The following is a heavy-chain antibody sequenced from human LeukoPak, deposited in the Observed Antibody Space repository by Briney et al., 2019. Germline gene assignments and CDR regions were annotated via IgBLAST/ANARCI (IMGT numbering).Heavy chain of an antibody. D-gene: IGHD5-24*01. V-gene: IGHV3-23*01. CDR1: GFTFSSYA. J-gene: IGHJ4*02. CDR2: ISGSGGST. CDR3: AKDLLEMATHAGYYFDY. Sequence: GGSLRLTCAASGFTFSSYAMSWVRQAPGKGLEWVSAISGSGGSTYYADSVKGRFTISRDNSKNTLYLQMNSLRAEDTAVYYCAKDLLEMATHAGYYFDYWGQGTLVTVSS.